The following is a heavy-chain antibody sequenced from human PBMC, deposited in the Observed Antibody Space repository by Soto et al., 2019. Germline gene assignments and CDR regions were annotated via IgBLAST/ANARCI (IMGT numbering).Heavy chain of an antibody. D-gene: IGHD6-13*01. CDR2: MSYAGSNK. CDR1: GFTFSIYA. V-gene: IGHV3-30-3*01. Sequence: QVQLVESGGGVVQPGRSLRLSCAASGFTFSIYAMHWVRQTPGTGLECVAIMSYAGSNKYYADSVKGRFTISRDNSKNTLYRQMNNLRAEDTAVYYCARDQTGITTAGGGRIDYWGQGTLVTVSS. CDR3: ARDQTGITTAGGGRIDY. J-gene: IGHJ4*02.